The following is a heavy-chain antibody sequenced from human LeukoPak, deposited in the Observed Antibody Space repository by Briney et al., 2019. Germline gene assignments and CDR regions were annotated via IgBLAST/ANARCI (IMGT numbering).Heavy chain of an antibody. J-gene: IGHJ6*03. CDR3: KGSSWYNYYYMDV. Sequence: GGSLRLSCAASGFTFSNYAMNWVRQAPGKGLEWVSYISSSSSTIYYADSMKGRFTISRDNAKNSLYLQMNSLRDEDTAEYYCKGSSWYNYYYMDVWGKGTTVTVSS. V-gene: IGHV3-48*02. CDR1: GFTFSNYA. CDR2: ISSSSSTI. D-gene: IGHD6-13*01.